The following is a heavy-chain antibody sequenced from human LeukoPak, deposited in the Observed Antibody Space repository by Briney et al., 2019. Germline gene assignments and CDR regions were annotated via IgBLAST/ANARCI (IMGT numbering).Heavy chain of an antibody. CDR3: ARPVIPYYYDSSGYGGVAFDI. Sequence: ASVKVSCKASGYTFTSYAMNWVRQAPGQGLEWMGWINTNTGNPTYAQGFTGRFVFSLDTSVSTAYLQISSLKAEDTAVYYCARPVIPYYYDSSGYGGVAFDIWVQGTMVNDSS. J-gene: IGHJ3*02. D-gene: IGHD3-22*01. CDR2: INTNTGNP. V-gene: IGHV7-4-1*02. CDR1: GYTFTSYA.